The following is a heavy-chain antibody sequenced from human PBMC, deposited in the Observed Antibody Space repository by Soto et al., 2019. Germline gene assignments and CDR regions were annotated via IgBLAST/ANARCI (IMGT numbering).Heavy chain of an antibody. CDR2: IYSGGST. Sequence: GGSLRLSCAASGFTVSSNYMSWVRQAPGKGLEWVSVIYSGGSTFYAASVKGSFTFSRENSKNTLFLKMNSLRAEDTFVYYCARDRVDKNYYYYYMDVWGKGTTVTVS. J-gene: IGHJ6*03. CDR3: ARDRVDKNYYYYYMDV. CDR1: GFTVSSNY. D-gene: IGHD5-12*01. V-gene: IGHV3-66*01.